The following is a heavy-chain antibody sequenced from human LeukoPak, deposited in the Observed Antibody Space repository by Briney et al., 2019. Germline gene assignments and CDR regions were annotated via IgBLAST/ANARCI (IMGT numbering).Heavy chain of an antibody. CDR1: GYSISSNYY. Sequence: PSETLSLTCTVSGYSISSNYYWGWIRQPPGKGLEWIANIYHSGSTYYNPSLKSRVTISVDTSKNQFSLKMSSVTAADTAVYYCARSRTVVDAFDIWGQGTMVTVSS. CDR2: IYHSGST. J-gene: IGHJ3*02. CDR3: ARSRTVVDAFDI. V-gene: IGHV4-38-2*02. D-gene: IGHD4-23*01.